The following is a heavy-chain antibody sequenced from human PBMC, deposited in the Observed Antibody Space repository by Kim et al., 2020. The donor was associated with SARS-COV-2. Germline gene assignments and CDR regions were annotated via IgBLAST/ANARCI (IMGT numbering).Heavy chain of an antibody. CDR2: IIPIFGTA. J-gene: IGHJ4*02. D-gene: IGHD1-26*01. CDR3: ARDGLYSGNEGRYFDY. Sequence: SVKVSCKASGGTFSSYAISWVRQAPGQGLEWMGGIIPIFGTANYAQKFQGRVTITADESTSTAYMELSSLRSEDTAVYYCARDGLYSGNEGRYFDYWGQGTLVTVSS. CDR1: GGTFSSYA. V-gene: IGHV1-69*13.